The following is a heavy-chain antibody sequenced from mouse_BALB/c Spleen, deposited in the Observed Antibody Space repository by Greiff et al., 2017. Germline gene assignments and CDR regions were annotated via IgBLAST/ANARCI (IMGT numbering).Heavy chain of an antibody. D-gene: IGHD2-14*01. Sequence: EVMLVESGGGLVQPGGSRKLSCAASGFTFSSFGMHWVRQAPEKGLEWVAYISSGSSTIYYADTVKGRFTISRDNPKNTLFLQMTSLRSEDTAMYYCASFYRSAWFAYWGQGTLVTVSA. CDR1: GFTFSSFG. CDR3: ASFYRSAWFAY. CDR2: ISSGSSTI. J-gene: IGHJ3*01. V-gene: IGHV5-17*02.